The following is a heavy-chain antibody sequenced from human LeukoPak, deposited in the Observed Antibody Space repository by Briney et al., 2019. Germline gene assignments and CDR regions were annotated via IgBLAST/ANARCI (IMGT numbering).Heavy chain of an antibody. CDR2: ISGSGGST. CDR3: AKDLGYYDSSGYKGPYFDY. V-gene: IGHV3-23*01. CDR1: GFTFSSYA. Sequence: GGSLRLSCAAFGFTFSSYAMSWVRQAPGKGLEWVSAISGSGGSTYYADSVKGRFTISRDNSKNTLYLQMNSLRAEDTAVYYCAKDLGYYDSSGYKGPYFDYWGQGTLVTVSS. J-gene: IGHJ4*02. D-gene: IGHD3-22*01.